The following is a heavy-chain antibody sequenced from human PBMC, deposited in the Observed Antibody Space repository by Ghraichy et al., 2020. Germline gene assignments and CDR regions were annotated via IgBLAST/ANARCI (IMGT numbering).Heavy chain of an antibody. CDR2: ISPSTANP. V-gene: IGHV7-4-1*02. D-gene: IGHD3-16*02. J-gene: IGHJ4*02. CDR3: ARDKRVIDFDY. CDR1: GYTFTPYS. Sequence: ASVKVSCKASGYTFTPYSINWVRRAPGQGLEWMGYISPSTANPTYAQGFTSRFVFSVDTSVSTVFLEISSLKTEDTAVYYCARDKRVIDFDYWGQGTLVTVSS.